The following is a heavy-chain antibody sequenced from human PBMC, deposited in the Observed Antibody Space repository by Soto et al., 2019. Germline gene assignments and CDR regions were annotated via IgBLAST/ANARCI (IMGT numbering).Heavy chain of an antibody. J-gene: IGHJ6*02. CDR3: ARDRGYCSGGSCYDPYYYYGMDV. CDR2: IWYDGSNK. Sequence: GGSLRLSCAASGFTFSSYGMHWVRQAPGKGLEWVAVIWYDGSNKYYADSVKGRFTISRDNSKNTLYLQMNSLRAEDTAVYYCARDRGYCSGGSCYDPYYYYGMDVWGQGTTVTVSS. D-gene: IGHD2-15*01. CDR1: GFTFSSYG. V-gene: IGHV3-33*01.